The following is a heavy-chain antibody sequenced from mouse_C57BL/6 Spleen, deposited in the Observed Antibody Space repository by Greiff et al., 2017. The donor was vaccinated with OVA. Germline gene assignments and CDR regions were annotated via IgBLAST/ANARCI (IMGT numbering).Heavy chain of an antibody. D-gene: IGHD2-4*01. V-gene: IGHV6-3*01. J-gene: IGHJ2*01. CDR3: TSDYDY. Sequence: EVKVEESGGGLVQPGGSMKLSCVASGFTFSNYWMNWVRQSPEKGLEWVAQIRLKSDNYATHYAESVKGRFTISRDDSNSSVYLQMNNLRAEDTGIYYCTSDYDYWGQGTTLTVSS. CDR2: IRLKSDNYAT. CDR1: GFTFSNYW.